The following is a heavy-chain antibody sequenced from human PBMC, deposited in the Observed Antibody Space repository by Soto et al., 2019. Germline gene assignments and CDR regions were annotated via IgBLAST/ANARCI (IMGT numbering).Heavy chain of an antibody. CDR3: ARCSTVVVVAASNWFDP. CDR1: GYTLTSYG. CDR2: ISAYNGNT. V-gene: IGHV1-18*01. Sequence: QVQLVQSGAEVKKPGASVKVSCKASGYTLTSYGISWVRQAPGQGLEWMGWISAYNGNTNYAQKLQGRVTMTTDTSTSTAYMELRSLRSDDTAVYYCARCSTVVVVAASNWFDPWGQGTLVTVSS. D-gene: IGHD2-15*01. J-gene: IGHJ5*02.